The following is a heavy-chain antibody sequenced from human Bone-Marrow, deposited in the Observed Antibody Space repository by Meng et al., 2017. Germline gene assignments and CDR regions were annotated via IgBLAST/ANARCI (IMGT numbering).Heavy chain of an antibody. V-gene: IGHV5-51*01. D-gene: IGHD6-13*01. J-gene: IGHJ6*02. CDR1: GYSFTSYW. Sequence: GESLKISCKGSGYSFTSYWIGWVRQMPGKGLEWMGIIYPGDPDTRYSPSFQGQVSISADKYNSTAYLQWRRLKASDTAMYYCARLEAHSSSWQYYYYYGMDVWGQGTTVTGAS. CDR2: IYPGDPDT. CDR3: ARLEAHSSSWQYYYYYGMDV.